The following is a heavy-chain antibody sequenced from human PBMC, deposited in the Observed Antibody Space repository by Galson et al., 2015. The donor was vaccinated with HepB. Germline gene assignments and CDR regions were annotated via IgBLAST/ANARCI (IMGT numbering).Heavy chain of an antibody. Sequence: SLRLSCAASGFTFSSYAMHWVRQAPGKGLEWVAVISYDGSNKYYADSVKGRFTISRDNSKNTLYLQMNSLRAEDTAVYYCARPRSPVGATNSVFDYWGQGTLVTVSS. CDR1: GFTFSSYA. CDR3: ARPRSPVGATNSVFDY. D-gene: IGHD1-26*01. V-gene: IGHV3-30-3*01. J-gene: IGHJ4*02. CDR2: ISYDGSNK.